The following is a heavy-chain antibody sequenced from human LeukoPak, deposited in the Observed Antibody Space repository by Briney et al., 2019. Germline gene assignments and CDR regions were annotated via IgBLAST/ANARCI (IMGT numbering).Heavy chain of an antibody. CDR2: INSDGSST. J-gene: IGHJ3*02. CDR1: GFTFSSYW. Sequence: GGSLRLSCAASGFTFSSYWMHWVRQAPGKGLVWVSRINSDGSSTSYADSVKGRVTISRDNAKNTLYLQMNSLRAEDTAVYYCASLDVAYCGGDCYGSDAFDIWGQGTMVTVSS. V-gene: IGHV3-74*01. CDR3: ASLDVAYCGGDCYGSDAFDI. D-gene: IGHD2-21*02.